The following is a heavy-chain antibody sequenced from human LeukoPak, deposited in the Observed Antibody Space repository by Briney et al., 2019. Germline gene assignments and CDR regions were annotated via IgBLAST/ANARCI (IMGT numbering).Heavy chain of an antibody. CDR2: IYSGGST. CDR1: GFTVSSDY. J-gene: IGHJ4*02. CDR3: ARGVTTGPPDY. V-gene: IGHV3-66*02. D-gene: IGHD4-11*01. Sequence: GESLKISCAASGFTVSSDYMSWVRQAPGKGLEWVSVIYSGGSTYYADSVKGRFTISRDNSKNTLYLQMNSLRAEDTAVYYCARGVTTGPPDYWGQGTLVTVSS.